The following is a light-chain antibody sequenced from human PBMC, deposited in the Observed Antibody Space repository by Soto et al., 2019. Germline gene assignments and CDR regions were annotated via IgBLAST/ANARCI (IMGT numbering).Light chain of an antibody. V-gene: IGKV1-39*01. CDR1: QSISVH. CDR3: QPSYITQYT. J-gene: IGKJ2*01. Sequence: DIPMTQSPSSLYASVGDTVTITCRASQSISVHLNWYQQKPGKVPKLLIYAASNLQSGVPSSFSGSRSETDFALTISSLQPEDFATYYCQPSYITQYTFGQGTKLQIK. CDR2: AAS.